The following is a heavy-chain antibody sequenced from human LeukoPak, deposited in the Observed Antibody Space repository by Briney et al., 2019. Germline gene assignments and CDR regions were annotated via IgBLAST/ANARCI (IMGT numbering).Heavy chain of an antibody. CDR1: RFTFSSYE. J-gene: IGHJ6*01. CDR2: ISSSGSTI. V-gene: IGHV3-48*03. Sequence: AGGSLRLSCAASRFTFSSYEMNWVRQAPGKGREWVSYISSSGSTIYYEDYVKGRFTISRDNAKNSLYLQMNSLGAEDTAVYYCAELGITMIGGVWGKGTTVTIS. D-gene: IGHD3-10*02. CDR3: AELGITMIGGV.